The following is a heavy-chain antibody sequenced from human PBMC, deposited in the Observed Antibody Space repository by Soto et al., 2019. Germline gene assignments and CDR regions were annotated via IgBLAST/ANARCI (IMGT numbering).Heavy chain of an antibody. J-gene: IGHJ4*02. D-gene: IGHD1-1*01. V-gene: IGHV1-69*12. CDR2: IIPVFGAA. CDR3: ARGRYGDY. Sequence: QVQLVQSGAEVKKPGSSVRVSCKASGATLDTFINYGITWVRQAPGQGLEWMGGIIPVFGAANHAQKFQGRVTISADESTRTVNMELSSLRSDDTAVYYCARGRYGDYWGQGALVTVSS. CDR1: GATLDTFINYG.